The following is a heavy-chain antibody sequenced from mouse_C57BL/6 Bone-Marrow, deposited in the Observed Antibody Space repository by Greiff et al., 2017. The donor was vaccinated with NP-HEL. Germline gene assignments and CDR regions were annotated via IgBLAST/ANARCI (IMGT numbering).Heavy chain of an antibody. CDR3: ARDYYGSYVWYFDV. CDR2: IWTGGGT. Sequence: VQLQQSGPGLVAPSQSLSITCTVSGFSLTSYAISWVRQPPGKGLEWLGVIWTGGGTNYNSALKSSMSISKDKSKSQVFLKLNSLQADDTARYYCARDYYGSYVWYFDVWGTGTTVTVSS. CDR1: GFSLTSYA. V-gene: IGHV2-9-1*01. D-gene: IGHD2-1*01. J-gene: IGHJ1*03.